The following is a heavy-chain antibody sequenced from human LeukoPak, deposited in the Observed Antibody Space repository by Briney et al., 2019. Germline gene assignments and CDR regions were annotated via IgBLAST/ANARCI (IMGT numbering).Heavy chain of an antibody. J-gene: IGHJ5*02. D-gene: IGHD2-15*01. V-gene: IGHV1-46*01. CDR2: INPSGGST. Sequence: GASVKVSCKASGYTFTSYYMHWVRQAPGQGLEWMGIINPSGGSTSYAQNFQGRVTMTRDTSTGTVYMELSSLRSEDTAVYYCARGQPLYCSGGSCLVGWFDPWGQGTLVTVSS. CDR1: GYTFTSYY. CDR3: ARGQPLYCSGGSCLVGWFDP.